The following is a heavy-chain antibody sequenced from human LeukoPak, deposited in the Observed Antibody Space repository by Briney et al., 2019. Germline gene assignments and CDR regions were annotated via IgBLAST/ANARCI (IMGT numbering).Heavy chain of an antibody. Sequence: GGSLRLSCTASGFTFSDYWMHWVRQAPGKGLVWVSRINSDGSSTSYADSVKGRFTISRDNAKNSLSLQMNSLRAEDTAVYYCARVRCSRGTCYLDYWGQGTLVTVSS. CDR2: INSDGSST. V-gene: IGHV3-74*01. D-gene: IGHD2-15*01. CDR1: GFTFSDYW. CDR3: ARVRCSRGTCYLDY. J-gene: IGHJ4*02.